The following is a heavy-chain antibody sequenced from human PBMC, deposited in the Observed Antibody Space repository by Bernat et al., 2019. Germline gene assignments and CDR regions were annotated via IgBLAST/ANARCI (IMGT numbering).Heavy chain of an antibody. J-gene: IGHJ6*03. CDR1: GFTFSSYA. CDR3: ERERGYYYYYYLDV. CDR2: ISYDGDNE. Sequence: QVQLVESGGGVVQPGRSLRLSCAASGFTFSSYAMHWVRQAPGEGLEWVAVISYDGDNEYYADSVKGRFTISRDNSKNTLYLQMNSLRTEDTAVYYCERERGYYYYYYLDVWGKGTTVTVSS. V-gene: IGHV3-30-3*01.